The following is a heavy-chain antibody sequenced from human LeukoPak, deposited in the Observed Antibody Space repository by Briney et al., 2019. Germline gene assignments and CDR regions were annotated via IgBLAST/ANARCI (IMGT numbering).Heavy chain of an antibody. CDR1: GYTFTSYD. CDR2: MNPNSGNT. V-gene: IGHV1-8*01. D-gene: IGHD5-18*01. Sequence: GASVKVSCKASGYTFTSYDINWVRQATGQGLEWMGWMNPNSGNTGYAQKFQGRVTMTRNTSISTAYMELSSLRSEDPAVYYCARGLLYRGYSYGSGGDYWGQGTLVTVSS. J-gene: IGHJ4*02. CDR3: ARGLLYRGYSYGSGGDY.